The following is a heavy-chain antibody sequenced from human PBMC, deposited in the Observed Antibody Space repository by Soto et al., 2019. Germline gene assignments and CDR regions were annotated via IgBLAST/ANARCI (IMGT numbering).Heavy chain of an antibody. D-gene: IGHD6-19*01. CDR2: VFHTGTT. CDR3: ARSAGWYAVHS. Sequence: QVQLQESGPGLVKPSGTLSLTCAVSGDSVSSPYYWCWVRQPPGKGLECIGEVFHTGTTSYNPSLRSRVTISMDKSINQFSLDLSSVTAADTAVYYCARSAGWYAVHSWGPGTLVIVSS. J-gene: IGHJ4*02. V-gene: IGHV4-4*02. CDR1: GDSVSSPYY.